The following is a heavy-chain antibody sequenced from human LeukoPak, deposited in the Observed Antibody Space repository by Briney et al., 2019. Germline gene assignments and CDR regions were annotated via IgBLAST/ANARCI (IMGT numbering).Heavy chain of an antibody. D-gene: IGHD6-19*01. CDR3: ARDKGHHRIAVAGIDY. CDR2: ISYDGSNK. V-gene: IGHV3-30-3*01. J-gene: IGHJ4*02. Sequence: GGSLRLSCAASGFTFSSYAMHWVRQAPGKGLEWVAVISYDGSNKYYADSVKGRFTISRDNSKNTLYLQMNSLRAEDTAVYYCARDKGHHRIAVAGIDYWDQGTLVTVSS. CDR1: GFTFSSYA.